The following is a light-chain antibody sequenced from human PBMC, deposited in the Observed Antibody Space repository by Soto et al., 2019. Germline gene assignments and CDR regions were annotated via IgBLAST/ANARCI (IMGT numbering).Light chain of an antibody. CDR3: CSYAGNSEV. V-gene: IGLV2-23*02. CDR1: SGDVRGYNL. CDR2: EVT. Sequence: QSVLTQPASVSGSPGQSITILCTGTSGDVRGYNLVSWYQQRPGKAPKLMIYEVTERPSGVSNRFSGSKSGNTASLTISGLQPDDEADYYCCSYAGNSEVFGTGTKVTVL. J-gene: IGLJ1*01.